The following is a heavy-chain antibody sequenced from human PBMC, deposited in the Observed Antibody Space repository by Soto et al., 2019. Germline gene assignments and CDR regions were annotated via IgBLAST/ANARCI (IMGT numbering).Heavy chain of an antibody. V-gene: IGHV3-23*01. Sequence: EVQLLESGGDLVQPGGPLRLSCAASGFIFSNYAMTWVRQAPGKGTEWVSTFTSGGSTYYRDTVKGWFTISRDNSKNTLYLQMNSLRAEDTAVYYCARTDKYNSQSSGWANRFDYWGQGTLVTVSS. J-gene: IGHJ4*02. CDR3: ARTDKYNSQSSGWANRFDY. CDR1: GFIFSNYA. D-gene: IGHD6-19*01. CDR2: FTSGGST.